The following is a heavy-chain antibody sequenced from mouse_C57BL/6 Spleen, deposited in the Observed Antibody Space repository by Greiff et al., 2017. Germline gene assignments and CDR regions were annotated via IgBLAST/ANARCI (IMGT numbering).Heavy chain of an antibody. CDR3: ASLYYDYDEGFAY. D-gene: IGHD2-4*01. Sequence: VQLQQSGAELAKPGASVKLSCKASGYTFTSYWMHWVKQRPGQGLEWIGYINPSSGYTKYNQKFKDKATLTADKSSSTAYMQLSSLTYEDSAVYYGASLYYDYDEGFAYWGQGTLVTVSA. V-gene: IGHV1-7*01. J-gene: IGHJ3*01. CDR2: INPSSGYT. CDR1: GYTFTSYW.